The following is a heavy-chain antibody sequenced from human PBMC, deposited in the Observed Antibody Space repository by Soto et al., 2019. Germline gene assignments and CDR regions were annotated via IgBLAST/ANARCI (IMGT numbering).Heavy chain of an antibody. Sequence: GGSLRLSCAASGFTFSSYAMSWVRQAPGKGLEWVSAISGSSGSTYYADSVKGRFTISRDNSKNTLYLQMNSLRAEDTAVYYCAKVKSVAGTFFDYWGQGTLVTVSS. CDR3: AKVKSVAGTFFDY. D-gene: IGHD6-19*01. CDR2: ISGSSGST. J-gene: IGHJ4*02. V-gene: IGHV3-23*01. CDR1: GFTFSSYA.